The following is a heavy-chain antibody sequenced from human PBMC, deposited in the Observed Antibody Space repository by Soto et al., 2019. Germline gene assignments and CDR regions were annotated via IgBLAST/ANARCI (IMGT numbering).Heavy chain of an antibody. CDR2: IIPVFGTA. V-gene: IGHV1-69*13. CDR1: GGTFSSYF. D-gene: IGHD6-13*01. Sequence: SVKVSCKASGGTFSSYFINWVRQAPGQGLEWVGGIIPVFGTAYYAEKFQGRVTITADESTTTAYMELSSLRSDDTAVYYCARETPSTAAAYFYYGLDVWGQGTTVTGSS. CDR3: ARETPSTAAAYFYYGLDV. J-gene: IGHJ6*02.